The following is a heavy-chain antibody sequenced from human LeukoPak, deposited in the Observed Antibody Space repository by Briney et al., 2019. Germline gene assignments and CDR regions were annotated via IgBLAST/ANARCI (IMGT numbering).Heavy chain of an antibody. J-gene: IGHJ4*02. CDR2: ITASGTAM. Sequence: GGSLRLSCAASGFTFSSYSMNWVRQAPGKGLEWVSHITASGTAMFYADSVKGRFTISRDNSKNTLYLQMNSLRAEDTASYYCAKERVGATTSLRFDYWGQGTLVTVSS. CDR3: AKERVGATTSLRFDY. V-gene: IGHV3-23*01. D-gene: IGHD1-26*01. CDR1: GFTFSSYS.